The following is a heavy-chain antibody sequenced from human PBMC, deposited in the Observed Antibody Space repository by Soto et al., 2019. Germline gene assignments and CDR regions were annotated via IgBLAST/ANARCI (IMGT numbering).Heavy chain of an antibody. D-gene: IGHD4-17*01. CDR1: GFTFSNYG. J-gene: IGHJ4*02. CDR2: MSGSGDDA. CDR3: ARRLATTVSALGY. Sequence: EVQLLESGGGLVQPGGSLRLSCAASGFTFSNYGMSWVRQAPGKGLEWVSVMSGSGDDAYYADSVKGRFTISRDNSKNTLYLQMNSLRAEDTAVYFCARRLATTVSALGYWGQGALVTVSS. V-gene: IGHV3-23*01.